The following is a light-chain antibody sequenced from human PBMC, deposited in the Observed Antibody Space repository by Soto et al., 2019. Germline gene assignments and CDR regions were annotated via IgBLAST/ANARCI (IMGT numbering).Light chain of an antibody. CDR1: QGISSY. Sequence: IQLTQSPSSLSASVGDIVTINFRASQGISSYLAWYQQKPGKAPKLLIYAASTLQSGVPSRFSGSGSGTDFTLTISSLQPEDFATYYCQQLNSYPPEWTFGQGTKVDIK. CDR2: AAS. V-gene: IGKV1-9*01. J-gene: IGKJ1*01. CDR3: QQLNSYPPEWT.